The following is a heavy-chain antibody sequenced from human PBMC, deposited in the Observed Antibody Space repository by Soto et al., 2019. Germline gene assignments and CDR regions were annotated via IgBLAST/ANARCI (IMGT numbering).Heavy chain of an antibody. CDR3: ARRAWDSYYAIDV. CDR2: ISYDGSDK. Sequence: VQLVESGGGEVQPGRSLRLSCAASGFKYTDFALHWVRQAPGKGLEWVAIISYDGSDKYYADSVKGRFVISRDNPKNTLYLEMNSPRPEDTAVYFCARRAWDSYYAIDVWGQGTTVTVFS. CDR1: GFKYTDFA. V-gene: IGHV3-30*09. J-gene: IGHJ6*02. D-gene: IGHD3-22*01.